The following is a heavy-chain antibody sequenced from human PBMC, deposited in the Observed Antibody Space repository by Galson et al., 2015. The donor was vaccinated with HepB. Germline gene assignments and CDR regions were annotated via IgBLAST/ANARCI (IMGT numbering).Heavy chain of an antibody. J-gene: IGHJ4*02. D-gene: IGHD3-10*01. CDR3: ASFGYYYGSGSSEQTNFDY. CDR2: IYPGDSDT. Sequence: QSGAEVKKPGESLKISCKGSGYSFTSYWIGWVRQMPGKGLEWMGIIYPGDSDTRYSPSFQGQVTISADKSINTAYLQWSSLKASDTAMYYCASFGYYYGSGSSEQTNFDYWGQGTLVTVSS. V-gene: IGHV5-51*01. CDR1: GYSFTSYW.